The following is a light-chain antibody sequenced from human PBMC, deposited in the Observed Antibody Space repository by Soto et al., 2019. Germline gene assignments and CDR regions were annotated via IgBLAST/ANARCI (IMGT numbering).Light chain of an antibody. V-gene: IGLV2-14*01. J-gene: IGLJ2*01. CDR2: EVS. CDR3: SSYSSRSTLVV. Sequence: QSALTQPASVSGSPGQSITISCTGTSSDVGGSKYVSWFQQHPGKAPKLIIYEVSNRPSGVSNRFSGSKSGNTASLTISGLQAEDEADYYCSSYSSRSTLVVFGGGTKLTVL. CDR1: SSDVGGSKY.